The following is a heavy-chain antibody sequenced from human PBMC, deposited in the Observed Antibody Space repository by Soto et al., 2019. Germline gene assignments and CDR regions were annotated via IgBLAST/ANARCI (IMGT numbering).Heavy chain of an antibody. CDR1: GYTFTFYG. CDR3: ARPKEIFGNPGGFDI. CDR2: INAGNGYT. D-gene: IGHD3-3*01. Sequence: ASVKVSCKASGYTFTFYGMHWVRQAPGQRLEWMGWINAGNGYTEYSQNFQGRVTIIRDTSASTAYMDLSNLRSEDTAVYYCARPKEIFGNPGGFDIWGQGTMVTVSS. V-gene: IGHV1-3*01. J-gene: IGHJ3*02.